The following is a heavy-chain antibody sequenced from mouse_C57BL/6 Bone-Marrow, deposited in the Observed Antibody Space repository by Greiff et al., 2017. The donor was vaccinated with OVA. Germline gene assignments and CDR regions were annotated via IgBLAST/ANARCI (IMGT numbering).Heavy chain of an antibody. CDR2: ISYDGSN. J-gene: IGHJ2*01. V-gene: IGHV3-6*01. CDR1: GYSITSGYY. D-gene: IGHD1-1*01. Sequence: VQLKESGPGLVKPSQSLSLTCSVTGYSITSGYYWNWLRQFPGNKLEWMGYISYDGSNNYNPSLKNRTPITRDTSKNQFFLKLNSVTTEDTATYYCARDDYYYGSSDKWGQGTTLTVSS. CDR3: ARDDYYYGSSDK.